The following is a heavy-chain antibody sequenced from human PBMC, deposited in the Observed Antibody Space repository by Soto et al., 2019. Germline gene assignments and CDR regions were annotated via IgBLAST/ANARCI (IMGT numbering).Heavy chain of an antibody. D-gene: IGHD2-2*01. CDR2: ISYDGSNK. Sequence: GGSLRLSCAASGFTFSSYGMHWVRQAPGKGLEWVAVISYDGSNKYYADSVKGRFTISRDNSKNTLYLQMNSLRAEDTAVYYCAKANAYCISTSCYANWFDPWGQGT. CDR3: AKANAYCISTSCYANWFDP. V-gene: IGHV3-30*18. CDR1: GFTFSSYG. J-gene: IGHJ5*02.